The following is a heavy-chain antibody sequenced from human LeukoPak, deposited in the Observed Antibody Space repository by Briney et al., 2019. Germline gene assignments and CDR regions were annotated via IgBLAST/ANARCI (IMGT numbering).Heavy chain of an antibody. D-gene: IGHD3-22*01. V-gene: IGHV4-59*01. CDR1: GGSISSYY. J-gene: IGHJ6*03. Sequence: SETLSLTCTVSGGSISSYYWSWIRQPPGKGLEWIGYIYDSGSTNYNPSLKSRVTISVDTSKNQFSLKLSSVTAADTAVYYCTRGSIAYYYMDVWGKGTTVTISS. CDR3: TRGSIAYYYMDV. CDR2: IYDSGST.